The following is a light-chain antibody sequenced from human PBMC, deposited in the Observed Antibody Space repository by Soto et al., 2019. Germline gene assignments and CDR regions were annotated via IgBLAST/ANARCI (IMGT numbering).Light chain of an antibody. Sequence: LSASVGDRVTITCRASQSISSYLNWYQQKPGKAPKLLIYAASSLQSGVPSRFSGSGSGTDFTLTISSLQPEDFATYYCQQSYSTPRTFGQGTRLEIK. CDR1: QSISSY. V-gene: IGKV1-39*01. J-gene: IGKJ5*01. CDR3: QQSYSTPRT. CDR2: AAS.